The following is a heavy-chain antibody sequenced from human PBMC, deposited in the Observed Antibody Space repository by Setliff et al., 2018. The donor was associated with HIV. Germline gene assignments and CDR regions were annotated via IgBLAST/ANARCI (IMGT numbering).Heavy chain of an antibody. CDR3: ARHRSYGDYDPNWFDP. CDR1: GGSITTTN. V-gene: IGHV4-39*01. D-gene: IGHD4-17*01. Sequence: PSETLSLTCAVSGGSITTTNWGWIRQPPGKGLQWIGSIYFSGSTYYNPSLKSRVTISVDTSKNQFSLKLRSVTAADTGIYYCARHRSYGDYDPNWFDPWGQGTLVTVSS. J-gene: IGHJ5*02. CDR2: IYFSGST.